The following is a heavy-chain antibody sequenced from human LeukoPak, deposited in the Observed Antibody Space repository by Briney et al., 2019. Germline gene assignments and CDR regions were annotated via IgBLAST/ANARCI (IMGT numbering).Heavy chain of an antibody. J-gene: IGHJ5*02. CDR3: ARGRDYGDYNWFDP. Sequence: ASVKVSCKTSGDTFTTYAIIWVRQAPGQGLEWMGWINANTGNPTYAQGFTGRFVFSLDTSVSTAYLQISSLKAEDTAVYYCARGRDYGDYNWFDPWGQGTLVTVSS. CDR2: INANTGNP. CDR1: GDTFTTYA. D-gene: IGHD4-17*01. V-gene: IGHV7-4-1*02.